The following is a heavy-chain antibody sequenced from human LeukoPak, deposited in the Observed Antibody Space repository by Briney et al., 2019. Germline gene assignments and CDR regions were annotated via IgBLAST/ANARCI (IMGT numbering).Heavy chain of an antibody. CDR3: AREMNYQDSTGYYLHYLDY. V-gene: IGHV4-59*02. CDR1: GASVTNVY. Sequence: SETLSLTCTVSGASVTNVYWSWIRQAPGKGLEWIGYSHNSGSTDYNPSLKSRVTISVDMPKNQLSLKLTSMTAADTAVYYCAREMNYQDSTGYYLHYLDYWGQGTLATVSS. J-gene: IGHJ4*02. CDR2: SHNSGST. D-gene: IGHD3-22*01.